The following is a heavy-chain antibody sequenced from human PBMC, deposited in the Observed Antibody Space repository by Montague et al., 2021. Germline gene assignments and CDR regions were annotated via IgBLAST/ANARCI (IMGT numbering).Heavy chain of an antibody. CDR3: ARERDRYYHMGI. CDR2: VSHGGRT. CDR1: RSLINSDYY. J-gene: IGHJ6*03. V-gene: IGHV4-38-2*02. Sequence: SETLSLTCTVSRSLINSDYYWGWIRQPPGKGLEWMGSVSHGGRTYYNPSLKSRVTISVDTSNNHFSLKLSSVTAADTAMYYCARERDRYYHMGIWGKGTTITVSS.